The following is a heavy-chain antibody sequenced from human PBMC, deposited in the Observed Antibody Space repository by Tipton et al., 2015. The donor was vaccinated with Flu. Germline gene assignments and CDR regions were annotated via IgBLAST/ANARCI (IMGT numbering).Heavy chain of an antibody. J-gene: IGHJ6*03. D-gene: IGHD3-3*01. CDR3: ARDGPEWNYFAYMDV. Sequence: RSLRLSCTASGFVFSTFGLHWVRQAPGEGLKWVAFISYDGRDEYYADSVKGRFTISRDNSKNTVYLEMHSLRAEDTAVYYCARDGPEWNYFAYMDVWGKGIKVTVSS. CDR2: ISYDGRDE. CDR1: GFVFSTFG. V-gene: IGHV3-33*05.